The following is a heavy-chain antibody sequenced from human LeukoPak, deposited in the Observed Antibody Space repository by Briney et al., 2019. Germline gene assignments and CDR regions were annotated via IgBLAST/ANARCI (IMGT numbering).Heavy chain of an antibody. V-gene: IGHV3-49*04. Sequence: GGSLRLSCTASGFTFGDYAMSWVRQAPGKGLEWVGFIRSKAYGGTTEYAASVKGRFTISRDDSKSIAYLQMNSLKTEDTAVYYCTRDEIQLWSQPFQFDYWGQGTLVTASS. CDR2: IRSKAYGGTT. CDR3: TRDEIQLWSQPFQFDY. D-gene: IGHD5-18*01. J-gene: IGHJ4*02. CDR1: GFTFGDYA.